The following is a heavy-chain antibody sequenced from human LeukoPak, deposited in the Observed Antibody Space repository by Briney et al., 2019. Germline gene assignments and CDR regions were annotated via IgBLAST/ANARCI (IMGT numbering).Heavy chain of an antibody. CDR2: INHSGST. V-gene: IGHV4-34*01. D-gene: IGHD4-23*01. CDR3: ARVPRRWQAPYYYGMDV. J-gene: IGHJ6*02. Sequence: PSETLSLTCAVYGESFSGYYWSWIRRPPGKGLEWMGEINHSGSTNYNPSLKSRVTISVATSKNQFSLKLSSVTAADTAVYYCARVPRRWQAPYYYGMDVWGQGTTVTVSS. CDR1: GESFSGYY.